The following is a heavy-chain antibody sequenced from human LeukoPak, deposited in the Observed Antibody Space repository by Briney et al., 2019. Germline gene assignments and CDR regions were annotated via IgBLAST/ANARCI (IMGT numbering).Heavy chain of an antibody. Sequence: SETPSLTCAVYGGSFSGYYWSWIRQPPGKGLEWIGEINHSGSTNYNPSLKSRVTISVDTSKNQFSLKLSSVTAADTAVYYCARGPHGSARDYYYGMDVWGQGTTVTVSS. CDR2: INHSGST. CDR1: GGSFSGYY. V-gene: IGHV4-34*01. D-gene: IGHD3-10*01. CDR3: ARGPHGSARDYYYGMDV. J-gene: IGHJ6*02.